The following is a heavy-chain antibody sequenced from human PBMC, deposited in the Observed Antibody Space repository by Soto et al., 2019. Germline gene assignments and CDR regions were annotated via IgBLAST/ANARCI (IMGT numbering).Heavy chain of an antibody. V-gene: IGHV4-31*03. CDR2: IYYSGST. D-gene: IGHD5-18*01. J-gene: IGHJ3*02. Sequence: SETLSLTCTVSGGSISSGGYYWSWIRQHPGKGLEWIWYIYYSGSTYYNPSLKSRVTISVDTSKNQFSLKLSSVTAADTAVYYCARSYRGYSYGKDAFDIWGQGTMVTVSS. CDR3: ARSYRGYSYGKDAFDI. CDR1: GGSISSGGYY.